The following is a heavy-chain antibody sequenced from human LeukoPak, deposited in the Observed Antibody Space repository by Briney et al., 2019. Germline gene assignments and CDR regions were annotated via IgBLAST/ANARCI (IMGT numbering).Heavy chain of an antibody. CDR1: GFTFNTFW. J-gene: IGHJ4*02. CDR3: ARTPEGDFWSGYYQFDY. V-gene: IGHV3-7*01. Sequence: GGSLRLSCAASGFTFNTFWMSWVRQAPGKGLEWVANIDEDGSEKYYVESVKGRFTISRDNAKSTLYLQMNSLRAEDTAVYYCARTPEGDFWSGYYQFDYWGQGTLVTVSS. CDR2: IDEDGSEK. D-gene: IGHD3-3*01.